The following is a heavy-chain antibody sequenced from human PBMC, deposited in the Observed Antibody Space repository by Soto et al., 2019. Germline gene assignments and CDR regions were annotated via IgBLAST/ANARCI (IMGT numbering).Heavy chain of an antibody. Sequence: TLSLTCTVSGGSISSYYWSWIRQPPGKGLEWIGYIYYSGSTNYNPSLKSRVTISVDTSKNQFSLKLSSVTAADTAVYYCARHSYSSSWNDYWGQGTLVTVSS. J-gene: IGHJ4*02. CDR3: ARHSYSSSWNDY. V-gene: IGHV4-59*08. D-gene: IGHD6-13*01. CDR2: IYYSGST. CDR1: GGSISSYY.